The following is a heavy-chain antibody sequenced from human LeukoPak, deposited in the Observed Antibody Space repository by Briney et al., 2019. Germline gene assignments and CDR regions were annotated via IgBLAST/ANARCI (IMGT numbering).Heavy chain of an antibody. J-gene: IGHJ4*02. CDR3: ARGAPGSYCSGGSCPYFDY. CDR1: GYTFTSYD. D-gene: IGHD2-15*01. V-gene: IGHV1-8*01. CDR2: VNPNSGHT. Sequence: ASVEVSCKASGYTFTSYDINWVRQATGQGLEWMGWVNPNSGHTGYAQKFQGGVTMTRNTSISTAYMELSSLTSEDTAVYYCARGAPGSYCSGGSCPYFDYWGQGTLVSVSS.